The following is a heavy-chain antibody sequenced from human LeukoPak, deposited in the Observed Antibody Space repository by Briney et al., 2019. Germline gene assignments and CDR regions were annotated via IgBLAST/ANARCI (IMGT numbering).Heavy chain of an antibody. V-gene: IGHV3-9*03. CDR3: AKDMRGGDSAFDI. CDR2: ISWNSGSI. D-gene: IGHD2-21*02. Sequence: PGGSLRLSCAASGFTFDDYAMHWVRQAPGKGLEWVSGISWNSGSIGYADSVKGRFTISRDNAKNSLYLQMNSLRAEDMALYYCAKDMRGGDSAFDIWGQGTMVTVSS. CDR1: GFTFDDYA. J-gene: IGHJ3*02.